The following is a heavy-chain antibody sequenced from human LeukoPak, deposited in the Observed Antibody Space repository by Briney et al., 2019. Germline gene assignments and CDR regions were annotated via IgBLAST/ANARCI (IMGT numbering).Heavy chain of an antibody. Sequence: PSETLSLTCTVSGGSISTYYWSWIRQPPGKGLESIGYIYYSGNTNYNPSLKSRVTISVDASKHQFSLKLSSVTAADTAVYFCARGYCGGDCYTLVYYYYYGMDVWGQGTTVTVSS. CDR2: IYYSGNT. J-gene: IGHJ6*02. CDR3: ARGYCGGDCYTLVYYYYYGMDV. V-gene: IGHV4-59*08. CDR1: GGSISTYY. D-gene: IGHD2-21*02.